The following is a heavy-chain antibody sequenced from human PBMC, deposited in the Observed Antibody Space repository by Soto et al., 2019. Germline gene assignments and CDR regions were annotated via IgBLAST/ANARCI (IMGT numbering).Heavy chain of an antibody. CDR1: GGSFSGYY. J-gene: IGHJ4*02. CDR2: INHSGST. V-gene: IGHV4-34*01. CDR3: AREEAAGIFGY. D-gene: IGHD6-13*01. Sequence: QVQLQQWGAGLLKPSETLSLTCAVYGGSFSGYYWSWIRQPPGKGLEWIGEINHSGSTNYNQSLKSRVTISVDTSKYQFSLKLSSVTAADTAVYYCAREEAAGIFGYWGQGTLVTVSS.